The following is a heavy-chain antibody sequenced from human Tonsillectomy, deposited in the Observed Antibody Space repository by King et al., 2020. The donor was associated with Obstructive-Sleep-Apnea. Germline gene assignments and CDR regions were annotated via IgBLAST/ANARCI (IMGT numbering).Heavy chain of an antibody. CDR1: GFTFSSYW. J-gene: IGHJ4*02. Sequence: VQLVESGGGLVQPGGSLRLSCASSGFTFSSYWMSWVRQAPGKGLEWVANIKKDGSEKYYVDSVKGRFTISRDNAKNSLCLKMNSLRAEDTTVYYCARDLSQATVTTAFDNWGQGTLVTVSS. V-gene: IGHV3-7*03. CDR2: IKKDGSEK. CDR3: ARDLSQATVTTAFDN. D-gene: IGHD4-17*01.